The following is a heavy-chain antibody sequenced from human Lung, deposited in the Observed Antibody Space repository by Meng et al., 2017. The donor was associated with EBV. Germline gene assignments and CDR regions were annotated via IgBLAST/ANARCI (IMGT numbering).Heavy chain of an antibody. Sequence: QVQLVQSGAEGKKPGASVKVSCKESGYTFTNYYMHWVRQAPGQGLEWMGVINPSGGSTNYAQKFQGRLTMTRDTSTSTVYMELSSLRSEDTAVYYCARGDGGNGSDYWGQGTLVTVSS. J-gene: IGHJ4*02. CDR3: ARGDGGNGSDY. CDR1: GYTFTNYY. V-gene: IGHV1-46*01. CDR2: INPSGGST. D-gene: IGHD4-23*01.